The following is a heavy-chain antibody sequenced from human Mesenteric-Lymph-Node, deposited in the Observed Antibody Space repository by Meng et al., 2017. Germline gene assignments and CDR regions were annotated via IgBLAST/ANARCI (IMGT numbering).Heavy chain of an antibody. CDR2: IYPGDSDT. CDR3: ARYDLTTVTYNWFNP. D-gene: IGHD4-17*01. CDR1: GYSFTSYW. V-gene: IGHV5-51*01. J-gene: IGHJ5*02. Sequence: GESLKISCKGSGYSFTSYWIGWVRQMPGKGLEWMGIIYPGDSDTRYSPSFQGQVTISADKSISTAYLQWSNLKASDAAMYCCARYDLTTVTYNWFNPWGQGTLVTVSS.